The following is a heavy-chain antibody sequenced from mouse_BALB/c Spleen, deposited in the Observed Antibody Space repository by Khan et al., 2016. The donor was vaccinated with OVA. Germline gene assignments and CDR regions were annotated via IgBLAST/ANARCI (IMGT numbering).Heavy chain of an antibody. D-gene: IGHD1-1*01. Sequence: LQQSGPELVKPGASVKISCKASGYTFTDYNMDWVKQSHGKSLEWVGYIFPIMGGSGYNQKFKTKATLTVTSSSSTAYMDLRSLTSEDPAVYYCVRSGYGSFAYWGQGTLVTVSA. CDR2: IFPIMGGS. V-gene: IGHV1S29*02. J-gene: IGHJ3*01. CDR1: GYTFTDYN. CDR3: VRSGYGSFAY.